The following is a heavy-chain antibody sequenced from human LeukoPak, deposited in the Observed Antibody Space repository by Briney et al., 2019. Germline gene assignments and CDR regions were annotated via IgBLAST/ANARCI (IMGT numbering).Heavy chain of an antibody. CDR3: ARVVPAAIRPRNYGMDV. CDR2: ISSSSSYI. CDR1: GFTLSSYS. J-gene: IGHJ6*02. Sequence: PGGSLRLSCAASGFTLSSYSMNWVRQAPGKGLEWVSSISSSSSYIYYADSVKGRFTISRDNAKNSLYLQMNSLRAEDTAVYYCARVVPAAIRPRNYGMDVWGQGTTVTVSS. V-gene: IGHV3-21*01. D-gene: IGHD2-2*02.